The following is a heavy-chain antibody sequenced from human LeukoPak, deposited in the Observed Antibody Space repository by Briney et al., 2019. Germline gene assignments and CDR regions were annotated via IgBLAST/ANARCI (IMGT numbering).Heavy chain of an antibody. CDR2: VNPKSGYT. CDR3: ARVDGSPDY. V-gene: IGHV1-8*03. D-gene: IGHD2-15*01. Sequence: ASVKVSCKASGYTFSRYDINWVRQATGQGLEWMGWVNPKSGYTGYTQKFQGRVTIIRNTSISTAYMELSSLRSEDTAVYYCARVDGSPDYWGQGTLVTVSS. J-gene: IGHJ4*02. CDR1: GYTFSRYD.